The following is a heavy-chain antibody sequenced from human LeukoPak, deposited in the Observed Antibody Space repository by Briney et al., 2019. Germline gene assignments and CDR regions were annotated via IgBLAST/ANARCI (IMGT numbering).Heavy chain of an antibody. Sequence: PSETLSLTCAVSGYSISSGYYWGWIRQPPGKGLEWIGRIYHSGSTYYNPSLKSRVTTSVDPSKNQFSLKMSSVTAADTAVYYCAGRGGVVVPAAMFSRAYYFDYWGQGTLVTVSS. J-gene: IGHJ4*02. D-gene: IGHD2-2*01. CDR3: AGRGGVVVPAAMFSRAYYFDY. CDR1: GYSISSGYY. CDR2: IYHSGST. V-gene: IGHV4-38-2*01.